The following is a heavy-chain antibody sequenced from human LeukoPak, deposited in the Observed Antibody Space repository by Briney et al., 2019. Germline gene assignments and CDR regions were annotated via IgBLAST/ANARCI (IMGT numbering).Heavy chain of an antibody. Sequence: ASVKVSCKASGYTFTSYYLHWVRQPPGQGLEWMGIINPSGGSTSYAQKFQGRVTMTRDTSTSTVYMELSSLRSEERAVYYCARGGYRYAYGMDVWGQGTTVTVSS. J-gene: IGHJ6*02. CDR3: ARGGYRYAYGMDV. CDR2: INPSGGST. V-gene: IGHV1-46*01. CDR1: GYTFTSYY. D-gene: IGHD5-18*01.